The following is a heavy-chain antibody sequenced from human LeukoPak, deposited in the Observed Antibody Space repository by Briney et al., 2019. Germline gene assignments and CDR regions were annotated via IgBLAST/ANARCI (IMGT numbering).Heavy chain of an antibody. Sequence: QPGRSLRLSCSASGFTFSSYAVHWVRQAPGKGLEYVSAISSNGGSTYYADSVKGRFTISRDNSKNTLYLQMSSLSAEDTAVYYCVKDPGGTWYSSVFDYWGQGTLVTVSS. D-gene: IGHD6-19*01. J-gene: IGHJ4*02. V-gene: IGHV3-64D*09. CDR3: VKDPGGTWYSSVFDY. CDR2: ISSNGGST. CDR1: GFTFSSYA.